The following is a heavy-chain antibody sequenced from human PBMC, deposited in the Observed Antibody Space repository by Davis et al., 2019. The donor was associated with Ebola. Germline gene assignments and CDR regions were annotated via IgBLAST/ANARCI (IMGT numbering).Heavy chain of an antibody. J-gene: IGHJ4*02. CDR3: VTENWYRFES. V-gene: IGHV3-72*01. Sequence: PGGSLRLSCAVSGFTFSAYYMDWVRLPPGKGLEWVGLSRNIDSRYSTEYAASVRGRFTISRDDSKKSLFLQMNSLRTEDTAVYYCVTENWYRFESWGQGTLVTVSS. CDR1: GFTFSAYY. D-gene: IGHD1/OR15-1a*01. CDR2: SRNIDSRYST.